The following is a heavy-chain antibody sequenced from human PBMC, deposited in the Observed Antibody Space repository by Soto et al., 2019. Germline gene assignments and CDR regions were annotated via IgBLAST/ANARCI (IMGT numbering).Heavy chain of an antibody. J-gene: IGHJ6*02. CDR3: ARALRFLEWLPPYGMDV. CDR2: ISGSGGST. D-gene: IGHD3-3*01. V-gene: IGHV3-23*01. CDR1: GFTFSSYA. Sequence: QPGGSLRLSCAASGFTFSSYAMSWVRQAPGKGLEWVSAISGSGGSTYYADSVKGRFTISRDNSKNTLYLQMNSLRAEDTAVYYCARALRFLEWLPPYGMDVWGQGTTVTVSS.